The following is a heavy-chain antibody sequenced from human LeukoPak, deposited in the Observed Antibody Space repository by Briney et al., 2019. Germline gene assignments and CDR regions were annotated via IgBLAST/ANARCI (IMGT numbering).Heavy chain of an antibody. D-gene: IGHD3-22*01. Sequence: PGESLRLSCAASGFTFSSYAMSWVRQAPGKGLEWVSLISGDGGSTYYADSVKGRFTISRDNSKNSLYLQMNSLRTEDTALYYCAKDKGYYDSSGSLGLGYWGQGTLVTVSS. CDR2: ISGDGGST. J-gene: IGHJ4*02. CDR3: AKDKGYYDSSGSLGLGY. V-gene: IGHV3-43*02. CDR1: GFTFSSYA.